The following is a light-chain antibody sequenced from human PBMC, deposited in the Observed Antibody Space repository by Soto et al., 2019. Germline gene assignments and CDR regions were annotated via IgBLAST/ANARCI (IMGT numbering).Light chain of an antibody. Sequence: EIVMTQSPATLSVSAGERATLSCRASQSISSNLAWYQQKPGQSPRLLIYDSSTRATDIPARFSGSGSGTEFTLTISSLQSEDFALYYCQQYDDWPLTFGGGTKVEIK. V-gene: IGKV3D-15*01. CDR1: QSISSN. CDR2: DSS. CDR3: QQYDDWPLT. J-gene: IGKJ4*01.